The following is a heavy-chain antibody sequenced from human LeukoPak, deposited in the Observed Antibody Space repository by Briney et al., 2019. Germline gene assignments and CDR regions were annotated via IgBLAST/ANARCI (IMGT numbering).Heavy chain of an antibody. D-gene: IGHD3-22*01. CDR2: IIPIFGIA. CDR1: GCTFSSYA. J-gene: IGHJ4*02. V-gene: IGHV1-69*04. CDR3: ARSGYYDSSGYPFDY. Sequence: SVTLSCKSSGCTFSSYAISWVRQPPGQGLEWMGRIIPIFGIANYAQKFQGRVTITADKSTSTAYMELSSLRSEDTAVYYCARSGYYDSSGYPFDYWGQGTLVTVSS.